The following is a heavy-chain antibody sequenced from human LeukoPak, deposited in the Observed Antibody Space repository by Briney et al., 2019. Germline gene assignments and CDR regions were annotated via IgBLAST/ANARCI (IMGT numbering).Heavy chain of an antibody. D-gene: IGHD5-12*01. J-gene: IGHJ3*02. CDR2: ISGSGGYT. CDR3: AKNWGATTYYAFDI. Sequence: PGGSLRLSCAASGFTFSSYAISWVRQAPGKGLEWVSAISGSGGYTYYADSVKGRFTISRDNSKNTLYLQTNSLRAEGTAVYYCAKNWGATTYYAFDIWGQGTMVTVSS. V-gene: IGHV3-23*01. CDR1: GFTFSSYA.